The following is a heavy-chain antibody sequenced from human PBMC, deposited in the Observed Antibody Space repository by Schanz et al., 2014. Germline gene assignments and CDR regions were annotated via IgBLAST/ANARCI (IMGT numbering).Heavy chain of an antibody. D-gene: IGHD2-15*01. J-gene: IGHJ4*02. CDR3: ARDPGGTKTHGL. Sequence: EVQLVESGGGLVQPGGSLRLSCAASGFTVSNNYMSWVRQAPGKGLECVSIIYSDGSTYYVDSVKGRFIISRDNSKNTVDLQMNSLRAEDTAVYYCARDPGGTKTHGLWGQGTLVTVSS. CDR1: GFTVSNNY. V-gene: IGHV3-66*01. CDR2: IYSDGST.